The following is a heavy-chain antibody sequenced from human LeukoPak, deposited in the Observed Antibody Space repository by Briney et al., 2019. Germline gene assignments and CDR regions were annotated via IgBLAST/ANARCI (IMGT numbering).Heavy chain of an antibody. CDR2: ISFSGDNA. V-gene: IGHV3-23*01. Sequence: GGSLRLSCAVSGFNFGHAAMTWVRQVPGKALEWVGLISFSGDNAYYADSVKGRFTISRDNSNDSLSLHMNSLRVEDTAMYYCVKDIELSAWGLGTMVTVSS. J-gene: IGHJ3*01. D-gene: IGHD3-16*02. CDR3: VKDIELSA. CDR1: GFNFGHAA.